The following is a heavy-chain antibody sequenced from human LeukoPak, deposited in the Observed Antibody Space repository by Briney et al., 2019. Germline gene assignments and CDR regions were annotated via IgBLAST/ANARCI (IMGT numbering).Heavy chain of an antibody. Sequence: SETLSLTCTVSGDSISNYYWNGIRQPAGKGLEWIGRSSVSRSTNYNPSLKSRVTMSVDTSKKQFSLKLSSVTAADTAVYFCARDSGITATTAFAFDVWGQGTEVTVSS. CDR2: SSVSRST. V-gene: IGHV4-4*07. CDR3: ARDSGITATTAFAFDV. D-gene: IGHD1-20*01. CDR1: GDSISNYY. J-gene: IGHJ3*01.